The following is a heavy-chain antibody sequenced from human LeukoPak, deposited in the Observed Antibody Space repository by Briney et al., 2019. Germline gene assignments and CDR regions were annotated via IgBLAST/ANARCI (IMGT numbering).Heavy chain of an antibody. J-gene: IGHJ4*02. CDR1: GXXXXSSSFY. CDR2: IYYSGST. V-gene: IGHV4-39*01. CDR3: ARRTIVATIDY. D-gene: IGHD5-12*01. Sequence: SETLSLTCTVXGXXXXSSSFYWAWIRQPPGKGLEWIGSIYYSGSTFYNPSLKSRVTISADTSKNQFSLKLSSVTAADTAVYYCARRTIVATIDYWGQGTLVTVSS.